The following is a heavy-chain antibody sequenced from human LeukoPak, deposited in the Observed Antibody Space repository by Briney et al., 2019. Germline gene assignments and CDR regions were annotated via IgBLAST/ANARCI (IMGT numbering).Heavy chain of an antibody. D-gene: IGHD6-19*01. CDR3: ASDSIAVAGDY. CDR2: IKQDGSEK. V-gene: IGHV3-7*03. CDR1: GFTFGNCW. Sequence: GGSLRLSCAASGFTFGNCWMTWVRQAPGKGLECVANIKQDGSEKYYVDSVKGRFTISRDNAKNSLYLQMNSLRAEDTAVYYCASDSIAVAGDYWGQGTLVTVSS. J-gene: IGHJ4*02.